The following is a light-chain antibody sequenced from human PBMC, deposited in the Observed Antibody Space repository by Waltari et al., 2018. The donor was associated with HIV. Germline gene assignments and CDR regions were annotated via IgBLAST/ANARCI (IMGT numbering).Light chain of an antibody. CDR3: CSYAGSSTYVV. CDR1: SSDVVDSNS. Sequence: QSALTQPASVSGSPGQSVTISCTGTSSDVVDSNSLSWYQQLPGSAPKLIIEAVTNRPSGISSRFSGSRSGNTASLTISGLQTGDEADYYCCSYAGSSTYVVFGGGTKLTVL. CDR2: AVT. V-gene: IGLV2-14*03. J-gene: IGLJ2*01.